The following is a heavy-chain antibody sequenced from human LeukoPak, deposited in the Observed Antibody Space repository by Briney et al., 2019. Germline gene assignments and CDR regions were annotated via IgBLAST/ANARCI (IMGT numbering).Heavy chain of an antibody. D-gene: IGHD2-15*01. CDR1: GFTFSEYS. V-gene: IGHV3-23*01. Sequence: PGGSLRLSCAASGFTFSEYSMSWVRQAPGKGLEWVSNIRSNGRDTYYTDSVKGRFTISRDNPKNTLYLEMNSLRAEDTAVYYCARGGYTSYFDPWGQGTLVTVSS. CDR2: IRSNGRDT. CDR3: ARGGYTSYFDP. J-gene: IGHJ5*02.